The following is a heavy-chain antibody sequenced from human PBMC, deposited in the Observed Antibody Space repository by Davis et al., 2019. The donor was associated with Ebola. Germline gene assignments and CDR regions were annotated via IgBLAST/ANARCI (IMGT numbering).Heavy chain of an antibody. Sequence: PGGSLRLSCAASGFTFSSYWMHWVRQAPGEGLVWVSRINSDGSSTSYADSVKGRFTISRDNAKNTLYLQMNSLRAEDTAVYYCAREGYCSSTSCYTVNWFDPWGQGTLVTVSS. V-gene: IGHV3-74*01. D-gene: IGHD2-2*02. CDR1: GFTFSSYW. CDR2: INSDGSST. CDR3: AREGYCSSTSCYTVNWFDP. J-gene: IGHJ5*02.